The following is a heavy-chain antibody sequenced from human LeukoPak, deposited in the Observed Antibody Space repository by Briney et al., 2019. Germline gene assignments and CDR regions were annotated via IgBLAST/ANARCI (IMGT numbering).Heavy chain of an antibody. Sequence: PSETLSLTCTVSGGSISSGGYSWSWVRQPPGKGLEWIGYIYHSGSTYYNPSLKSRVTISVDRSRNQFSLKLSSVTAADTAVYYCARGYYGSGSYYPPPLYFDYWGQGTLVTVSS. D-gene: IGHD3-10*01. CDR1: GGSISSGGYS. J-gene: IGHJ4*02. V-gene: IGHV4-30-2*01. CDR3: ARGYYGSGSYYPPPLYFDY. CDR2: IYHSGST.